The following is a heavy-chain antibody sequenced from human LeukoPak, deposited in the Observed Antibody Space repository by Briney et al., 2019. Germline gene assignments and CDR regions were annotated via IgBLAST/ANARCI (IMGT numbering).Heavy chain of an antibody. CDR1: GGSISSYY. D-gene: IGHD3-3*01. Sequence: PSETLSLTCTLSGGSISSYYGSWIRQPPGKGLGWIGYIYYSGCTNYNPSLKSRVTISVDTSKNQFSLKLSSVTAADTAVYYCARHWTPYYDFWSGSPIFDYWGQGTLVTVSS. V-gene: IGHV4-59*08. CDR3: ARHWTPYYDFWSGSPIFDY. J-gene: IGHJ4*02. CDR2: IYYSGCT.